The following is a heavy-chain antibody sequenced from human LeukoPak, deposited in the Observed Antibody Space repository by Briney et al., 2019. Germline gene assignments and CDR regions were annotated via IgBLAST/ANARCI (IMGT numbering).Heavy chain of an antibody. J-gene: IGHJ4*02. D-gene: IGHD6-19*01. CDR3: ARVSSAVAGTGFDY. V-gene: IGHV1-18*01. Sequence: ASVKVSCKASGYTFTSYGISWVRQAPGQGLEWMGWISAYNGNTNYAQKLQGRVTMTTDTSTSTVYMELRSLRSDDTAVYYCARVSSAVAGTGFDYWGQGTLVTVSS. CDR1: GYTFTSYG. CDR2: ISAYNGNT.